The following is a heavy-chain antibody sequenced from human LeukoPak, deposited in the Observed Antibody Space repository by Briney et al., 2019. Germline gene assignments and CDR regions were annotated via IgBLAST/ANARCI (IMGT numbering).Heavy chain of an antibody. CDR2: IRNYGSNK. Sequence: PGGSLRLSCGASGFTFSSYGMHWVRQAPGKGLEWVAFIRNYGSNKYYADSVKGRFTISRDNSKNTLYLQMNSLRAEDTAVYYCAKDGGKWELSNWGQGTLVTVSS. J-gene: IGHJ4*02. D-gene: IGHD1-26*01. CDR3: AKDGGKWELSN. CDR1: GFTFSSYG. V-gene: IGHV3-30*02.